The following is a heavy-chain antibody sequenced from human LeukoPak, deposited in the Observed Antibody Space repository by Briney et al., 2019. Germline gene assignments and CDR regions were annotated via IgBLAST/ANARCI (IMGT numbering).Heavy chain of an antibody. CDR1: GGTFSSYA. CDR3: ARDPLAAGTVGAFDI. V-gene: IGHV1-69*05. D-gene: IGHD6-13*01. CDR2: IIPIFGTA. Sequence: ASVKVSCKASGGTFSSYAISWVRQAPGQGLEWMGRIIPIFGTANYAQKFQGRVTITTDESTSTAYMELSSLRSEDTAVYYCARDPLAAGTVGAFDIWGQGTMVTASS. J-gene: IGHJ3*02.